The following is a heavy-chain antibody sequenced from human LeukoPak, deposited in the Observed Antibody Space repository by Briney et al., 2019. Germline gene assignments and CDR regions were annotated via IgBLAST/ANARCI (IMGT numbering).Heavy chain of an antibody. CDR1: GFTFSGYS. V-gene: IGHV3-20*04. CDR2: INWNGGST. Sequence: GGSLRLSCAASGFTFSGYSMNWVRQAPGKGLEWVSGINWNGGSTGYADSVKGRFTISRDNAKNSLYLQTNSLRAEDTALYYCARVKAGGYYYPPRGYFDYWGQGTLVTVSS. D-gene: IGHD3-22*01. J-gene: IGHJ4*02. CDR3: ARVKAGGYYYPPRGYFDY.